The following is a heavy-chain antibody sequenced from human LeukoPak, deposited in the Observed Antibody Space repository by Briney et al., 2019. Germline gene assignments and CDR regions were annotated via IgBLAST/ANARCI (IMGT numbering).Heavy chain of an antibody. CDR1: GYSMSSGYY. D-gene: IGHD6-19*01. CDR2: IYHSGST. V-gene: IGHV4-38-2*02. CDR3: AREGAGTNWFDP. J-gene: IGHJ5*02. Sequence: SETMSLNCAVSGYSMSSGYYWGWIRQPPGKGHEWLGSIYHSGSTYYNPSLKSRATIPVDPFKNQFSLKLSSVTAADTAVYCCAREGAGTNWFDPWGQGTLVTVSS.